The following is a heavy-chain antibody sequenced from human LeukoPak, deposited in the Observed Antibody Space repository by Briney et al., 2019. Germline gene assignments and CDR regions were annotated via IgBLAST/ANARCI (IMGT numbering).Heavy chain of an antibody. CDR2: IYHSGST. CDR1: GGSISSGGYS. D-gene: IGHD4-17*01. V-gene: IGHV4-30-2*01. J-gene: IGHJ5*02. Sequence: PSETLSLTCAVSGGSISSGGYSWSWIRQPPGKGLGWIGYIYHSGSTYYNPSLKSRVTISVDRSKNQFSLKLSSVTAADTAVYYCASSHDYGDPNWFDPWGQGTLVTVSS. CDR3: ASSHDYGDPNWFDP.